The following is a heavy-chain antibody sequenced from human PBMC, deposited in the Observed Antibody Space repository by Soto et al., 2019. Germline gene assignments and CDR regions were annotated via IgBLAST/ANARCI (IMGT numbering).Heavy chain of an antibody. J-gene: IGHJ3*02. V-gene: IGHV3-72*01. CDR2: SRNKANSYTT. D-gene: IGHD5-12*01. Sequence: EVQLVESGGGLVQPGGSLRLSCAASGFTFSDHYMDWVRQAPGKGLEWVGRSRNKANSYTTEYAASVKGRFTISRDDSKNLLYLQMNTLKTDDTAVYYCVGDRRGLDAFDIWCQGTMVTVSS. CDR3: VGDRRGLDAFDI. CDR1: GFTFSDHY.